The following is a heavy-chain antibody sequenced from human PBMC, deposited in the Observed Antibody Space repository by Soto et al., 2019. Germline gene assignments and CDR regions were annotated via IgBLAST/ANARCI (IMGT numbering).Heavy chain of an antibody. CDR2: ISGSGGTT. Sequence: EVQVLESGGGLVQPGGSLRLSCAASGFTFSSYVMSWVRQAPGKGLEWVSAISGSGGTTYYADSVKGRFTMSRDNSKNTVYLQMNSLRADDTAVYYCARQGQSSSFRGVFDCWGQGILVIVSS. CDR3: ARQGQSSSFRGVFDC. CDR1: GFTFSSYV. V-gene: IGHV3-23*01. D-gene: IGHD6-6*01. J-gene: IGHJ4*02.